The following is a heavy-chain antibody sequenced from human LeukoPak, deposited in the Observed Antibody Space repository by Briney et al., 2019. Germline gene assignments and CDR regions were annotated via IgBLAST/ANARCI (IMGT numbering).Heavy chain of an antibody. Sequence: PGGSLRLSCAASGFTFTTYAMTWVRQAPGKGLEWVSAVSGSGGSTYYADSVKGRFTISRDNSKNTLYLQMNSLRVEDTAVYYCAKAVRYYYYGMDVWGQGATVTVSS. D-gene: IGHD2-8*01. V-gene: IGHV3-23*01. CDR1: GFTFTTYA. CDR2: VSGSGGST. J-gene: IGHJ6*02. CDR3: AKAVRYYYYGMDV.